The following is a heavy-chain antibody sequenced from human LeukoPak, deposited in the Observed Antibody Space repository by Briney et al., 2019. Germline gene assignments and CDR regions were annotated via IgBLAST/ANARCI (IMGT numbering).Heavy chain of an antibody. CDR1: GFIFRNYG. CDR2: ILYDGSNK. J-gene: IGHJ4*02. CDR3: ANSYYYGSGSYSRSLGGYFDY. Sequence: PGRSLRLSCAASGFIFRNYGMHWVRQAPGKGLEWVAVILYDGSNKYYADSVKGRFTISRDNSKNTLYLQMNSLRAEDTAVYYCANSYYYGSGSYSRSLGGYFDYWGQGTLVTVSS. V-gene: IGHV3-30*18. D-gene: IGHD3-10*01.